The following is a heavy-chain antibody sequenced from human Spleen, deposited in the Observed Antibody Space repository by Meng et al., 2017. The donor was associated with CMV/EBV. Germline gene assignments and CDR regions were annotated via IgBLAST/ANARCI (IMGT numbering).Heavy chain of an antibody. D-gene: IGHD1-7*01. J-gene: IGHJ4*02. CDR2: IYYSGST. CDR3: AREHPELQFDY. CDR1: GGSISSYY. Sequence: SGTLSLTCTASGGSISSYYWSWIRQPPGKGLEWIGYIYYSGSTKYNPSLKSRVTISVDTSKNQSSLKLSSVTAADTAGYYCAREHPELQFDYWGQGTLVTVSS. V-gene: IGHV4-59*01.